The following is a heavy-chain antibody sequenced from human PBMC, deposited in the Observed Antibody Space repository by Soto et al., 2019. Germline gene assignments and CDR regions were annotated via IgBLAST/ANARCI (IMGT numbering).Heavy chain of an antibody. D-gene: IGHD6-19*01. J-gene: IGHJ4*02. CDR1: GFSLSTRGVG. CDR3: AHRGSSWQLDY. V-gene: IGHV2-5*02. CDR2: IYWDDDK. Sequence: QITLKESGPTLVRPTQTLTLTCTFSGFSLSTRGVGVGWIRQPPGKALEWPGLIYWDDDKRYSPSLKSTLTITKDTSKTQVVLTMTNLDPVDTATYYCAHRGSSWQLDYWGQGTLVTVSS.